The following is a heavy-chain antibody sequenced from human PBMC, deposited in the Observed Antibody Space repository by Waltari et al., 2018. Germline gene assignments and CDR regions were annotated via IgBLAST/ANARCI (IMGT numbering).Heavy chain of an antibody. D-gene: IGHD3-22*01. J-gene: IGHJ5*02. CDR2: NSAYNGNT. CDR1: GYTFTSYG. V-gene: IGHV1-18*04. CDR3: ARAKNTMIVVVFDP. Sequence: QVQLVQSGAEVKKPGASVKVSCKASGYTFTSYGISWVRQATGQGLEWMGLNSAYNGNTNDAQKLQGRVTMTTDTSTSTAYMELRSLRSDDTAVYYCARAKNTMIVVVFDPWGQGTLVTVSS.